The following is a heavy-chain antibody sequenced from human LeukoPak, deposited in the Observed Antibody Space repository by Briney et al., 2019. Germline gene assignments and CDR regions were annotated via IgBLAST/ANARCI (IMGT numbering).Heavy chain of an antibody. CDR3: ARCAGAWNYYFEY. CDR1: GYIFTSYY. CDR2: INPSGSST. V-gene: IGHV1-46*01. D-gene: IGHD1-1*01. J-gene: IGHJ4*02. Sequence: ASVKVSCKASGYIFTSYYMHWVRRAPGQGLEWMGIINPSGSSTSYVQKFQGRVTMTRDTSTSTVYMELSSLRSEDTAVYYCARCAGAWNYYFEYWGQGTLVTVFS.